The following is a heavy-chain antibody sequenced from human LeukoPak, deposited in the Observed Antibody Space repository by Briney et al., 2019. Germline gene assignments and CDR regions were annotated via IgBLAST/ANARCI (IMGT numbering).Heavy chain of an antibody. CDR2: IYYSGST. J-gene: IGHJ4*02. D-gene: IGHD6-13*01. CDR1: GGSISSYY. CDR3: ARDGNRIAAVY. Sequence: PSETLSLTCTVSGGSISSYYWSWIRQPPGKGLEWIGYIYYSGSTNYNPSLKSRVTISVDTSKNQFSLKLSSVTAADTAVYYCARDGNRIAAVYWGQGTLVTVSS. V-gene: IGHV4-59*01.